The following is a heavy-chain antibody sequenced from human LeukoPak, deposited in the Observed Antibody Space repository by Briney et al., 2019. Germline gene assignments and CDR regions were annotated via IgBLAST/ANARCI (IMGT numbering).Heavy chain of an antibody. D-gene: IGHD3-10*01. CDR1: GGSFSGYY. CDR3: ARQRGLLWFGESKGPFDY. V-gene: IGHV4-34*01. J-gene: IGHJ4*02. Sequence: KASETLSLTCAVYGGSFSGYYWSWIRQPPGKGLEWIGEINHSGSTNYNPSLKSRVTISVDTSKNQFSLKLSSVTAADTAVYYCARQRGLLWFGESKGPFDYWGQGTLVTVSS. CDR2: INHSGST.